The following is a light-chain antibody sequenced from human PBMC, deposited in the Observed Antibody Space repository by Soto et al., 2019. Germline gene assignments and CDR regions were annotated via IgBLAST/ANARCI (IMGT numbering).Light chain of an antibody. Sequence: QSVLTQPDSVSGSPGQSITISCTGTSSDVGGYNYVSWYQQHPGKAPKLMIYDVSNRPSGVSNRFSGSKSGNTASLTISGLQAEDEAVYYCSSYTSSSTLEVFGGGTKLTVL. CDR3: SSYTSSSTLEV. V-gene: IGLV2-14*01. J-gene: IGLJ2*01. CDR2: DVS. CDR1: SSDVGGYNY.